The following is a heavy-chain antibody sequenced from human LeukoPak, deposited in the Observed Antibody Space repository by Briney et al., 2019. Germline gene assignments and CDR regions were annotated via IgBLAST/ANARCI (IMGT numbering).Heavy chain of an antibody. Sequence: GGSLRLSCAASGFTFSSYAMSWVRQAPGKGLEWVADIKQDGSEKYYVDSVKGRFTISRDNAKNSLYLQMNSLRAEDTAVYYCARDRRWLQLWYYFDYWGQGTLVTVSS. D-gene: IGHD5-24*01. V-gene: IGHV3-7*01. CDR1: GFTFSSYA. J-gene: IGHJ4*02. CDR2: IKQDGSEK. CDR3: ARDRRWLQLWYYFDY.